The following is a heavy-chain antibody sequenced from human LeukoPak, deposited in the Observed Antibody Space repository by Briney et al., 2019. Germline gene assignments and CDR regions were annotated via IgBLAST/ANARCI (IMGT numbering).Heavy chain of an antibody. J-gene: IGHJ4*02. CDR1: GYTFTSYY. Sequence: ASLKLSCAASGYTFTSYYMNWVRQAPGQGLEWMGLINRSGGSINYAQKSQGRVTMTRDTSTSTVYMQLSSLRSEDTAVYYCAREGSGWLFDYWGQGTLVTVSS. D-gene: IGHD6-19*01. CDR2: INRSGGSI. V-gene: IGHV1-46*03. CDR3: AREGSGWLFDY.